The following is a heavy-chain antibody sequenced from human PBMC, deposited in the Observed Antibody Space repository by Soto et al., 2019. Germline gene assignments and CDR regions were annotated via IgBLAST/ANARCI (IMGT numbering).Heavy chain of an antibody. D-gene: IGHD2-15*01. J-gene: IGHJ3*02. CDR1: GGSISSYY. CDR2: IYYSGST. CDR3: ARRPYCSGGSCYDAFDI. V-gene: IGHV4-59*08. Sequence: QVQLQESGPGLVKPSETLSLTCTVSGGSISSYYWSWIRQLSGKGLEWIGYIYYSGSTNYNPSLKRRATISVDTSKNQFSRKLSAVTAADTAVYYCARRPYCSGGSCYDAFDIWGQGTMVTVSS.